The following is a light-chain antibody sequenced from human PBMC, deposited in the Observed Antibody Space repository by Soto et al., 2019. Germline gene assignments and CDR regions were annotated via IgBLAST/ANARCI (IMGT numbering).Light chain of an antibody. CDR2: DVS. CDR3: SSYTSGSAV. Sequence: QSALTQPASVSGSPGQSITISCTGTSSDVGGYNYVSWYQQHPGKAPKLMIYDVSNRPSGVSNRFSGSKSGNTASLTISGLQAEDEADYYCSSYTSGSAVFGGG. CDR1: SSDVGGYNY. J-gene: IGLJ2*01. V-gene: IGLV2-14*01.